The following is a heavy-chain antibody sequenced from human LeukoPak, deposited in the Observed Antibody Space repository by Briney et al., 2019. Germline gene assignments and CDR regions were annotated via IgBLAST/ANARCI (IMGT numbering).Heavy chain of an antibody. J-gene: IGHJ4*02. CDR2: ISHSGST. CDR1: GGSFSGYY. CDR3: ATVAAAGSFDY. D-gene: IGHD6-13*01. Sequence: PSETLSLTCAVYGGSFSGYYWSWIRQPPGKGLEWIGEISHSGSTNYNPSLKSRVTISVDTSKNQFSLKLSSVTAADTAVYYCATVAAAGSFDYWGQGTLVTVSS. V-gene: IGHV4-34*01.